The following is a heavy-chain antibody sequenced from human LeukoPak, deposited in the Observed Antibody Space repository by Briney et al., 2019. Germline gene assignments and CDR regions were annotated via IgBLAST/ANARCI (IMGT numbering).Heavy chain of an antibody. D-gene: IGHD4-17*01. CDR3: AKETTYPYGDFES. Sequence: PGGSLRLSCEASAFTFDDYSMHWVRQAPGKGLEWVSGITWNSADIGYAASVKGRFTISRDNAKNFLYLQMNSLRAEDTAFYYCAKETTYPYGDFESWGQGTPVTVSS. J-gene: IGHJ4*02. CDR1: AFTFDDYS. V-gene: IGHV3-9*01. CDR2: ITWNSADI.